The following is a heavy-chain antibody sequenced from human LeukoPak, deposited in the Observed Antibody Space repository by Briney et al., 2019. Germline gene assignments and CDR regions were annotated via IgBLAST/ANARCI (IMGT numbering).Heavy chain of an antibody. CDR1: GGSISSSSYY. CDR2: IYYSGST. V-gene: IGHV4-39*07. CDR3: ARDAGYSYGT. Sequence: TSETLSLTCTVSGGSISSSSYYWGWIRQPPGKGLEWIGSIYYSGSTYYNPSLKSRVTISVDTSKNQFSLKLSSVTAADTAVYYCARDAGYSYGTWGQGTLVTVSS. D-gene: IGHD5-18*01. J-gene: IGHJ5*02.